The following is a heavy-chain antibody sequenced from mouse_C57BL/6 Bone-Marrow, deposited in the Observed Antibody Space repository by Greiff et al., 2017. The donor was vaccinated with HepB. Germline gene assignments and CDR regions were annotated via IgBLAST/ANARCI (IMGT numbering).Heavy chain of an antibody. CDR1: GFTFSDYY. Sequence: EVKVVESEGGLVQPGSSMKLSCTASGFTFSDYYMAWVRQVPEKGLEWVANINYDGSSTYYLDSLKSRFIISRDNAKNILYLQMSSLKSEDTATYYCARENSDYYGSSWSYAMDYWGQGTSVTVSS. J-gene: IGHJ4*01. V-gene: IGHV5-16*01. D-gene: IGHD1-1*01. CDR2: INYDGSST. CDR3: ARENSDYYGSSWSYAMDY.